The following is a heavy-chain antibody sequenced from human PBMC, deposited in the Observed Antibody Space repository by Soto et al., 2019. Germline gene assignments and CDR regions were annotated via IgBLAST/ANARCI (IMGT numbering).Heavy chain of an antibody. V-gene: IGHV1-58*01. J-gene: IGHJ6*02. CDR3: AADPYGDLHLYGMDV. D-gene: IGHD4-17*01. Sequence: SVKVSCKASGFTFTSSAVQWVRQARGQRLEWIGWIVVGSGNTNYAQKFQERVTITRDMSTSTAYMELSSLRSEDTAVYYCAADPYGDLHLYGMDVWGQGTTVTVSS. CDR2: IVVGSGNT. CDR1: GFTFTSSA.